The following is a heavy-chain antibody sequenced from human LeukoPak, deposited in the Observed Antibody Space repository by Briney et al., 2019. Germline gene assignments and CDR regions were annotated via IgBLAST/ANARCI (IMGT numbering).Heavy chain of an antibody. V-gene: IGHV4-30-4*01. Sequence: PSETLSLTCTVSGGSISSGDYYWSWIRQPPGKGLEWIGYIYYSGSTYYNPSLKGRVTISVDTSKNQFSLKLSSVTAADTAVYYCARAKIHGGNSVAADFDYWGQGTLVTVSS. J-gene: IGHJ4*02. CDR2: IYYSGST. D-gene: IGHD4-23*01. CDR3: ARAKIHGGNSVAADFDY. CDR1: GGSISSGDYY.